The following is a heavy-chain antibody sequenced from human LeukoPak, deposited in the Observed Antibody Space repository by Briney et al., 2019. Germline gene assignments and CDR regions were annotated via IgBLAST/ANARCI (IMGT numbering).Heavy chain of an antibody. V-gene: IGHV3-48*04. CDR1: GFTFSPYP. D-gene: IGHD6-6*01. CDR2: ISGGSDTI. Sequence: GGSLRLSCAASGFTFSPYPMNWVRQAPGKGLEWVSYISGGSDTIHYADSVKGRFTISRDNAKNSLYLQMNSLRAEDTAVYYCARYLARDRYFASWGQGTLVTVSS. J-gene: IGHJ4*02. CDR3: ARYLARDRYFAS.